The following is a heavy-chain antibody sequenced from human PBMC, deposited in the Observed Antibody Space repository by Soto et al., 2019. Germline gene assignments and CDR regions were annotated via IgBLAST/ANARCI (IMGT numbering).Heavy chain of an antibody. CDR3: AKDSLVISYGSGSYDAFDI. CDR2: ISGSGGST. Sequence: PGGSLRLSCAASGFTFSSYAMSWVRQAPGKGLEWVSAISGSGGSTYYADSVKGRFTISRDNSKNTLYLQMNSLRAEDTAVYYCAKDSLVISYGSGSYDAFDIWGQGTMVTVSS. D-gene: IGHD3-10*01. V-gene: IGHV3-23*01. CDR1: GFTFSSYA. J-gene: IGHJ3*02.